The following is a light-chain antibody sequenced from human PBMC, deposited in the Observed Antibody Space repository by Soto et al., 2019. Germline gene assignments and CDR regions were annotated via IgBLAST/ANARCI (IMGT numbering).Light chain of an antibody. CDR2: GVF. CDR3: QHYDGSPRT. CDR1: QSVNSNY. V-gene: IGKV3-20*01. J-gene: IGKJ2*01. Sequence: ETVLTQSPGTVSLSPGERATLSCRTSQSVNSNYLAWYQQKPGQAPRLLIYGVFNRATGIPDRFSGSGSGTDFTLTISGLEPDDSAFYYCQHYDGSPRTFGLRTKLEIK.